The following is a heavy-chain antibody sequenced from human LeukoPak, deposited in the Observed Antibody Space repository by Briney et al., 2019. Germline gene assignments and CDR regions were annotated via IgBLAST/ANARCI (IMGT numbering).Heavy chain of an antibody. Sequence: GGCLRLSCAASGFTFSTYAMSWVRQAPGKGLEWVSTISGSGANTYYADSVRGRFTISRDNSKNTLYLHMNSLRADDTAVYSCAKERAGSTTPYYFDSWGQGTLVTVSS. J-gene: IGHJ4*02. V-gene: IGHV3-23*01. CDR3: AKERAGSTTPYYFDS. CDR1: GFTFSTYA. D-gene: IGHD6-19*01. CDR2: ISGSGANT.